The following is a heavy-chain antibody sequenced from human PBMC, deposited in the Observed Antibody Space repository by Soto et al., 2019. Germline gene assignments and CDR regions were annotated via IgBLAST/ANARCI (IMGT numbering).Heavy chain of an antibody. Sequence: WGSLRLSCAASGFTFIRYAMHLFGHSPGEGLEWVAVISRDGSSKYYGDSVKGRFTVSRDNSNNTLYLSMTSLRPDDTAVFYCARSRNGAVPDSINFWGQGTLVTVSS. CDR1: GFTFIRYA. J-gene: IGHJ4*02. V-gene: IGHV3-30-3*01. CDR3: ARSRNGAVPDSINF. CDR2: ISRDGSSK. D-gene: IGHD2-8*01.